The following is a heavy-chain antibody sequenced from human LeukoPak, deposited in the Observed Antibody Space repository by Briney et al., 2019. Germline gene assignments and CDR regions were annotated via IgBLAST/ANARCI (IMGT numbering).Heavy chain of an antibody. CDR3: ARHSVTIFGVVIAHNWFDP. V-gene: IGHV4-39*01. CDR1: GGSISSSSYY. D-gene: IGHD3-3*01. Sequence: SETLSLTCTVSGGSISSSSYYWGWIRQPPGKGLEWIGSIYYSGSTYYNPSLKSRAAISVDTSKNQFSLKLSSVTAADTAVYYCARHSVTIFGVVIAHNWFDPWGQGTLVTVSS. CDR2: IYYSGST. J-gene: IGHJ5*02.